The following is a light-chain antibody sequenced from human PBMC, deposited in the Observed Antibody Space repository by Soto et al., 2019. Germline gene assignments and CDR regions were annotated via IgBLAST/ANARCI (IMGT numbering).Light chain of an antibody. J-gene: IGKJ5*01. CDR2: DAT. V-gene: IGKV1-5*01. Sequence: DIQMTQSPSILSASVGYSFTITCRASQTIDSWVAWYQQKPGKAPELLVYDATSLESGVSSRLSGSGYGTDLTLSINNSQPDDFATYYCQQYNTLITFGQGTRLEIK. CDR1: QTIDSW. CDR3: QQYNTLIT.